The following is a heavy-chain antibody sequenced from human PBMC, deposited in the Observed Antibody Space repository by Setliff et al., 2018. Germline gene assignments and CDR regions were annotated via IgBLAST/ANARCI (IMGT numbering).Heavy chain of an antibody. CDR1: GDSINTPTYH. Sequence: SETLSLTCTVSGDSINTPTYHWGWVRQPPGKGLEWIGLIYYTGITYYNPSLKSRVTISEDMSENQISLKLNPVTAADTAVYYCVRTFNGSPADRWGQGTLVTRLL. D-gene: IGHD2-2*01. CDR2: IYYTGIT. V-gene: IGHV4-39*01. CDR3: VRTFNGSPADR. J-gene: IGHJ5*02.